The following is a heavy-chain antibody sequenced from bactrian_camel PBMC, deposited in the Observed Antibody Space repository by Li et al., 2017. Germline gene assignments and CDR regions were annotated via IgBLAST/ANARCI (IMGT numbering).Heavy chain of an antibody. Sequence: QLVESGGGSVQAGGSLRLSCAVSGSPISGKCMAWFRQAGGKERELAAVIYYGGAAGDRTFHADSVRGRFTITQDGAKNTVELQMNSLKPEDTGIYYCAADFDSTWCAGRLPPWKRTTWGQGTQVTVSS. CDR2: IYYGGAAGDRT. CDR3: AADFDSTWCAGRLPPWKRTT. V-gene: IGHV3-3*01. D-gene: IGHD1*01. CDR1: GSPISGKC. J-gene: IGHJ4*01.